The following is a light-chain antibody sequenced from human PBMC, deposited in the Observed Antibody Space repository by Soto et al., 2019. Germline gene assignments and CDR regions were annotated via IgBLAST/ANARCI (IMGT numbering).Light chain of an antibody. CDR1: SSDVGGYKF. Sequence: QSALTQPASVSGSPGQSITISCTGTSSDVGGYKFVSWYQHHPGKAPKLMIYEVSNRPSGVSNRFSGSKSGNTASLTISGLQAEDEADYYCSSYTTSSPYVFGTGTKVTLL. CDR2: EVS. V-gene: IGLV2-14*01. J-gene: IGLJ1*01. CDR3: SSYTTSSPYV.